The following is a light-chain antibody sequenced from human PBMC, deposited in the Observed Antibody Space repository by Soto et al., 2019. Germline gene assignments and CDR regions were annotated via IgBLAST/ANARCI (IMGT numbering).Light chain of an antibody. J-gene: IGKJ1*01. CDR1: QSVIGY. V-gene: IGKV3-20*01. CDR3: QHYGSPRWT. CDR2: DAS. Sequence: EIVLTQSPATLSLSPGERATLSCRASQSVIGYLAWYQQRPGQAPRLLIYDASSRATGIPDRFSGSGSGADFTLTIRRLEPEAFAVYYCQHYGSPRWTFGQGTKVDIK.